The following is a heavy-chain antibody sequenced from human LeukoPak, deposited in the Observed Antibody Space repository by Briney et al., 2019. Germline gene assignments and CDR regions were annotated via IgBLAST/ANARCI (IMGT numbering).Heavy chain of an antibody. V-gene: IGHV3-23*01. CDR1: GITFDSSA. Sequence: GASLRLSCAASGITFDSSAMSWVRQAPGKGLEWVSVITGSGGSTYYADSVKGRFTISRDTSNNTLYLQMNSLRADDTAVYYCAKLTTTWGQGTLVTVSP. D-gene: IGHD4-17*01. CDR3: AKLTTT. J-gene: IGHJ5*02. CDR2: ITGSGGST.